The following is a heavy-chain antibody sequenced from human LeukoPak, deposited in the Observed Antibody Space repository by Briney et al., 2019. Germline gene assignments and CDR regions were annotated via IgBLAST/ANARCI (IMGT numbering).Heavy chain of an antibody. D-gene: IGHD4-17*01. CDR1: GFTFSDYY. V-gene: IGHV3-69-1*02. CDR2: ISRSDTI. Sequence: PGGSLRLSCVASGFTFSDYYMNWIRQAPGKGLEWVSYISRSDTIYCADSVKGRFTISRDNAKNLLYLQMNSLSAEDTAVYYCARLFGGVTTFDYWGQGALVTVSS. CDR3: ARLFGGVTTFDY. J-gene: IGHJ4*02.